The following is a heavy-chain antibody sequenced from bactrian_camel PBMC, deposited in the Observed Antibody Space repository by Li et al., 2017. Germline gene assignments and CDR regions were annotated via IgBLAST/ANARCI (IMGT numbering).Heavy chain of an antibody. CDR2: ITSGGGVT. CDR1: GYTYSSYD. V-gene: IGHV3S40*01. D-gene: IGHD7*01. J-gene: IGHJ6*01. CDR3: ATWWSVGF. Sequence: VQLVESGGGLAQPGGSLRLSCAASGYTYSSYDMTWVRQAPGAGLEWVSAITSGGGVTYYADSVKGRFTISRDNAENTLYLQMNSLKTEDTAVYYCATWWSVGFWGQGTQVTVS.